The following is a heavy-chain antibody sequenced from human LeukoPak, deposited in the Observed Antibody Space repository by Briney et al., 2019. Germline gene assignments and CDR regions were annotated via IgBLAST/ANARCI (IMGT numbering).Heavy chain of an antibody. D-gene: IGHD6-13*01. CDR3: AKTPALGAAGSFDY. Sequence: GGSLRLSCAASGFTFSSYGMHWVRQAPGKGLEWVAFIRYDGSNKYYADSVKGRFTISRDNSKNTLYLQMNSLRAEDTAVYYCAKTPALGAAGSFDYWGQGTLVTVSS. CDR1: GFTFSSYG. CDR2: IRYDGSNK. V-gene: IGHV3-30*02. J-gene: IGHJ4*02.